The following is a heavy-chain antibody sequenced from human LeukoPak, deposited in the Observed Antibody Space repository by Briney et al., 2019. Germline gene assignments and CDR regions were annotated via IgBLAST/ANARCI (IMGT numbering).Heavy chain of an antibody. CDR2: ITSSSDYI. D-gene: IGHD7-27*01. Sequence: GGSLRLSCAASGFTFGSFAMNWVGQAPGKGLEWVSCITSSSDYIEYADSVKGRFTISRDNAKNSLYLEMNSLKAEDTAVYYCARDAPNWGDAFDIWGQGTMVTVS. J-gene: IGHJ3*02. CDR3: ARDAPNWGDAFDI. CDR1: GFTFGSFA. V-gene: IGHV3-21*01.